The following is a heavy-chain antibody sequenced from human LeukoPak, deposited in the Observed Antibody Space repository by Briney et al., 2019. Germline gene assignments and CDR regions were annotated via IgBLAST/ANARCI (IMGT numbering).Heavy chain of an antibody. CDR2: IYYSGST. V-gene: IGHV4-59*01. J-gene: IGHJ4*02. Sequence: SETLSLTCTVSGGSISSYYWSWIRQPPGKGLEWIGYIYYSGSTNYNPSLKSRVTISVDTSKNQFSLKLSSVTAADTAVYYCAREGGRDGYNSPFDYWGQGTLVTVPS. CDR1: GGSISSYY. CDR3: AREGGRDGYNSPFDY. D-gene: IGHD5-24*01.